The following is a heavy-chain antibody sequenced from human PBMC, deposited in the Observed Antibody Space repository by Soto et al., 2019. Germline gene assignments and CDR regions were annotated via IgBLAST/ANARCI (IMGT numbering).Heavy chain of an antibody. D-gene: IGHD1-26*01. V-gene: IGHV3-30*18. J-gene: IGHJ2*01. Sequence: QVQLVESGGGVVQPGRSLRLSCAASGFTFSSYGMHWVRQAPGKGLEWVAVISYDGSNKYYADSVKGRFTISRDNSKNTLYLQMNSLRAEDTAVYYCAKDGKGWYFDLWGRGTLVTVSS. CDR1: GFTFSSYG. CDR3: AKDGKGWYFDL. CDR2: ISYDGSNK.